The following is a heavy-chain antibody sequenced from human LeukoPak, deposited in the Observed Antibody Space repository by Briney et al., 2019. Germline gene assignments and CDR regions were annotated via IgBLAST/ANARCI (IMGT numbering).Heavy chain of an antibody. CDR1: GFTFTTFG. J-gene: IGHJ4*02. CDR2: ISPHGDIE. V-gene: IGHV3-30*18. Sequence: GGSLSLSCAASGFTFTTFGIHWVRKAPAKGLEWVAAISPHGDIEYYTDSVRGRFTISRDNSKNMIYLQMNSLRGEDSAVYYCAKINNNDDYWGQGNLVTVSS. D-gene: IGHD1/OR15-1a*01. CDR3: AKINNNDDY.